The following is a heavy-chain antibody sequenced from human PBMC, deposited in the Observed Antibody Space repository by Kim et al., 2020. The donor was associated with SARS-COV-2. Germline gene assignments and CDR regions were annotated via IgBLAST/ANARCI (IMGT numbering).Heavy chain of an antibody. CDR3: ARDQRETAYSSGWYNYYYYMDV. CDR2: IKQDGSEK. V-gene: IGHV3-7*01. D-gene: IGHD6-19*01. J-gene: IGHJ6*03. CDR1: GFTFSSYW. Sequence: GGSLRLSCAASGFTFSSYWMSWVRQAPGKGLEWVANIKQDGSEKYYVDSVKGRFTISRDNAKNSLYLQMNSPRAEDTAVYYCARDQRETAYSSGWYNYYYYMDVWGKGTTVTVSS.